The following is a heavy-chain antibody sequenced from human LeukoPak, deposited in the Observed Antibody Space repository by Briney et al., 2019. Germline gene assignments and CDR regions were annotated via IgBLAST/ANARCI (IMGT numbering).Heavy chain of an antibody. CDR1: GGSISSGGYS. CDR2: IYYSGST. V-gene: IGHV4-30-4*07. CDR3: ARLTARGGGFDY. Sequence: SETLSLTCAVSGGSISSGGYSWSWIRQPPGKGLEWIGYIYYSGSTYYIPSLKSRVTISVDTSKNQFSLKLSSVTAADTAVYYCARLTARGGGFDYWGQGTLVTVSS. J-gene: IGHJ4*02. D-gene: IGHD6-6*01.